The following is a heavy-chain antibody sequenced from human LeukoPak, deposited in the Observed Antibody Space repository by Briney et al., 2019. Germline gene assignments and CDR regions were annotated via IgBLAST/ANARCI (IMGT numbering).Heavy chain of an antibody. J-gene: IGHJ4*02. CDR1: GFTFSSYA. Sequence: PGWPLRLSCAASGFTFSSYAMSLVRQAPGKGQQLVSAISGSGVSTYYADSVKGRFTISRDNSKNTLYLQMNSLRAEDTAVYYCAKRHYDFWSGYQNQMYYFDYWGQGTLVTVSS. V-gene: IGHV3-23*01. CDR2: ISGSGVST. CDR3: AKRHYDFWSGYQNQMYYFDY. D-gene: IGHD3-3*01.